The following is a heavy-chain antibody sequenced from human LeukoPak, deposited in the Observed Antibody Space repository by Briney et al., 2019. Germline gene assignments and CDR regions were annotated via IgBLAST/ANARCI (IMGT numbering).Heavy chain of an antibody. J-gene: IGHJ4*02. CDR2: INPNSGGT. Sequence: GASVKVSCKASGYTFTGYYMHWLRQAPGQGLEWMGWINPNSGGTNYAQKFQGRVTMTRDTSISTAYMELSRLRSDDTAVYYCARRYDSGSDELDYWGQGTLVTVSS. V-gene: IGHV1-2*02. D-gene: IGHD3-10*01. CDR1: GYTFTGYY. CDR3: ARRYDSGSDELDY.